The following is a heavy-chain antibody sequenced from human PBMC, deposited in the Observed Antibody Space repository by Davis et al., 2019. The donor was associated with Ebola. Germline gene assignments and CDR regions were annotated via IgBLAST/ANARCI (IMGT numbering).Heavy chain of an antibody. CDR2: INPSGGST. CDR1: GYTFNTYG. CDR3: ARDPRRVSQHPLARGNWFDP. D-gene: IGHD3-10*01. V-gene: IGHV1-46*02. Sequence: ASVKVSCKASGYTFNTYGINWVRQAPGQGLEWMGIINPSGGSTSYAQKFQGRVTMTRDTSTSTVYMELSSLRSEDTAVYYCARDPRRVSQHPLARGNWFDPWGQGTLVTVSS. J-gene: IGHJ5*02.